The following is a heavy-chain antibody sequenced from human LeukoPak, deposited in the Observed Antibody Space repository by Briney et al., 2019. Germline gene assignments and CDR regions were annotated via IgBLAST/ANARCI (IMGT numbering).Heavy chain of an antibody. CDR2: ISAYNGNT. CDR3: AREEGDYYDSSGYEDY. V-gene: IGHV1-18*01. CDR1: GYTFTSYG. D-gene: IGHD3-22*01. J-gene: IGHJ4*02. Sequence: WASGTVSCKASGYTFTSYGISWVRQAPGQGLEWMGWISAYNGNTNYAQKLQGRVTMTTDTSTSTAYMELRSLRSDDTAVYYCAREEGDYYDSSGYEDYWGQGTLVTVSS.